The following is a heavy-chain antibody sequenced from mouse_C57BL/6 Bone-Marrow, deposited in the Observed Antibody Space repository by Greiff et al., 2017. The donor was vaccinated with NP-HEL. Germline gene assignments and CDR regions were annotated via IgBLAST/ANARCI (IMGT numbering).Heavy chain of an antibody. Sequence: QVQLQQSGAELARPGASVKLSCKASGYTFTSYGISWVKQRTGQGLEWIGEIYPRSGNTYYNEKFKGKATLTADKSSSTAYMELRSLTSEDSAVYFCAGSNWGAYWGQGTLVTVSA. CDR3: AGSNWGAY. CDR1: GYTFTSYG. D-gene: IGHD4-1*01. CDR2: IYPRSGNT. J-gene: IGHJ3*01. V-gene: IGHV1-81*01.